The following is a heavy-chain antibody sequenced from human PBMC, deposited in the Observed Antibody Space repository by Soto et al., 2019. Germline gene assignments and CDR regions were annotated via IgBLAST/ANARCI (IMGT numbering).Heavy chain of an antibody. V-gene: IGHV4-31*03. J-gene: IGHJ4*02. CDR3: ARWDSSGYHNY. CDR1: DGYIISGGYY. CDR2: IYYSGST. Sequence: SETRSLTCTVSDGYIISGGYYWSWIRQHPGKGLEWIGYIYYSGSTYYNPSLKSRVTISVDTSKNQFSLKLSSVTAADTAVYYCARWDSSGYHNYWGQGTLVTAPQ. D-gene: IGHD3-22*01.